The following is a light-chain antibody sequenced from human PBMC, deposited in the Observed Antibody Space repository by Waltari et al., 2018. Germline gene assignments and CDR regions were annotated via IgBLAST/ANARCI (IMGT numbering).Light chain of an antibody. V-gene: IGKV1-39*01. CDR2: SAS. CDR3: QQTYGTLIT. J-gene: IGKJ5*01. CDR1: QTISIY. Sequence: DIQLLQSPSSLSASVGDRVTITCRASQTISIYLNWYQQKPGKAPKVLIYSASNLQSGVPSRFSGSGSGTDFTLTISSLQPEDFATYSCQQTYGTLITFGQGTRLDIK.